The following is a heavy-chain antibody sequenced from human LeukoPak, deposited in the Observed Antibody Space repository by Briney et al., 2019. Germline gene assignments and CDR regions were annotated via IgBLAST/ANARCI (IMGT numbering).Heavy chain of an antibody. CDR1: GFTFSSYE. D-gene: IGHD6-19*01. Sequence: GGSLRLSCAASGFTFSSYEMNWVRQAPGKGLEWVSYISSSGSTIYYADSVKGRFTISRDNAKNSLYLQMNSLRAEDTAVYYCARGIAVAGTFHFDYWGQGTLVTVSS. CDR2: ISSSGSTI. V-gene: IGHV3-48*03. CDR3: ARGIAVAGTFHFDY. J-gene: IGHJ4*02.